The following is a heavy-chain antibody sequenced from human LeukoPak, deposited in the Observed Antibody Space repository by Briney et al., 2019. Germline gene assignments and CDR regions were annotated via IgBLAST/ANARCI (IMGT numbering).Heavy chain of an antibody. V-gene: IGHV3-30*18. D-gene: IGHD5-12*01. Sequence: GGSLRLSCAASGFTFSSYGMHWVRQAPGKGLEWVAVISYDGSNKYYADSVKGRFTISRDNSKNTLYLQMNSLRAEDTAVYYCAKTHIVATFQGAFDIWGQGTMVTVSS. CDR3: AKTHIVATFQGAFDI. CDR2: ISYDGSNK. CDR1: GFTFSSYG. J-gene: IGHJ3*02.